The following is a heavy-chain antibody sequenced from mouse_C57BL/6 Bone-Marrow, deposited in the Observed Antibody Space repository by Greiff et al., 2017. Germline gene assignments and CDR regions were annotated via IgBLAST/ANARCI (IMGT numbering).Heavy chain of an antibody. V-gene: IGHV1-15*01. CDR3: TSSNWDPDWYFDV. D-gene: IGHD4-1*01. Sequence: VQLQQSGAELVRPGASVTLSCKASGFTFTDYEMHWVKQTPVHGLEWIGAIDPETGGTAYTQKFKGKAILTADKSSSTAYMELRSLTSEDSAVYYCTSSNWDPDWYFDVWGTGTTVTVSS. J-gene: IGHJ1*03. CDR2: IDPETGGT. CDR1: GFTFTDYE.